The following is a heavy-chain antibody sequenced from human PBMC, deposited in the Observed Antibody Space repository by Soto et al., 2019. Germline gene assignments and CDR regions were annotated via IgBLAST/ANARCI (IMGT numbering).Heavy chain of an antibody. Sequence: SETLSLTCTVSGGSISSYYWSWIRQPPGKGLEWVGYIYYSGSTNYNPSLKSRVTISVDTSKNQFSLKLSSVTAADTAVYYCARGGGYYGMDVWGQGTTVTVSS. CDR2: IYYSGST. CDR3: ARGGGYYGMDV. CDR1: GGSISSYY. V-gene: IGHV4-59*01. J-gene: IGHJ6*02. D-gene: IGHD3-16*01.